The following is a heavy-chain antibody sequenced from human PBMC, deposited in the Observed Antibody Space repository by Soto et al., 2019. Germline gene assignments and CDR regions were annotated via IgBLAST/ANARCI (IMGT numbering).Heavy chain of an antibody. J-gene: IGHJ4*02. V-gene: IGHV3-74*01. CDR2: ISVDGSST. Sequence: EVQLVESGGGLVQPGGSLRLSCAASGFTFSNYCMHWVRQAPGKGLVWVSRISVDGSSTNYADSVKGRFTVSRDNAKNSVYLQMDSLRAEDTAVYYCARAVSSNFGNFDYWGQGTLVPVSS. CDR3: ARAVSSNFGNFDY. CDR1: GFTFSNYC. D-gene: IGHD4-4*01.